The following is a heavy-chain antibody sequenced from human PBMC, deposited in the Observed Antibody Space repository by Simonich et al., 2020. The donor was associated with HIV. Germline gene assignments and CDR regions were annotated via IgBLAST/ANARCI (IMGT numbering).Heavy chain of an antibody. V-gene: IGHV4-34*01. CDR2: INLSGST. CDR1: GGSFSGYY. CDR3: ARHFWSGESCGAFDF. Sequence: QVQLQQWGAGLLKPSGTLSLTCAVYGGSFSGYYWSWIRQPPGKGLEWIGEINLSGSTNYNPSLKNRVTMSVDTSKNQFSLKLSSVTAADTAVYYCARHFWSGESCGAFDFWGLGTMVPVSS. J-gene: IGHJ3*01. D-gene: IGHD3-10*01.